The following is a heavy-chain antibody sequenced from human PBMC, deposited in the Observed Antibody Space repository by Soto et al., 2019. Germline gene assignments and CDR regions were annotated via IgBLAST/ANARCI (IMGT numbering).Heavy chain of an antibody. CDR1: GGTFSSYT. Sequence: SVKVSCKASGGTFSSYTISWVRQAPGQGLEWMGRIIPILGIANYAQKFQGRVTITADKSTSTAYMELSSLRSEDTAVYYCARERYCSGGSCYIDYWGQGTLVTVSS. CDR3: ARERYCSGGSCYIDY. CDR2: IIPILGIA. V-gene: IGHV1-69*04. D-gene: IGHD2-15*01. J-gene: IGHJ4*02.